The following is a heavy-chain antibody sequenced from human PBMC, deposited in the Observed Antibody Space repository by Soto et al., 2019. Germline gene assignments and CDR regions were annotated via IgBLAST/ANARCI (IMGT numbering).Heavy chain of an antibody. D-gene: IGHD3-22*01. J-gene: IGHJ4*02. CDR3: ARGRWPYYYDSSGYYVDY. Sequence: SETLSLTCTVSGGSISSYYWSWIRQPPGKGLEWIGYIYYSGSTNYNPSLKSRVTISVDTSKNQFSLKLSSVTAADTAVYYCARGRWPYYYDSSGYYVDYRGQGTLVTVSS. CDR1: GGSISSYY. V-gene: IGHV4-59*01. CDR2: IYYSGST.